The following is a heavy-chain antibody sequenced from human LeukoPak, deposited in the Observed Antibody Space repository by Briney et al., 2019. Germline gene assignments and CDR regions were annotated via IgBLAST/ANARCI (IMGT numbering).Heavy chain of an antibody. CDR1: GYSISSGYY. J-gene: IGHJ5*02. D-gene: IGHD5-24*01. V-gene: IGHV4-38-2*02. CDR3: TRDRRDGYNYVDL. CDR2: IYHSGST. Sequence: KPSETLSLTCAVSGYSISSGYYWGWIRQPPGKGLEWIGSIYHSGSTYYNPSLKSRVTISVDTSKNQLTLKLSSVTAADTAVYFCTRDRRDGYNYVDLWGQGTLVTVSS.